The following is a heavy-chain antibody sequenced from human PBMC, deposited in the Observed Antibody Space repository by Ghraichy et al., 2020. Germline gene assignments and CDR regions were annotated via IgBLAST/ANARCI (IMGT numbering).Heavy chain of an antibody. CDR1: GFTFSHYA. CDR2: ISAGSFVT. Sequence: GGSLRLSCAASGFTFSHYAMSWVRQAPGTGLEWVSAISAGSFVTCYADSVKGRISISRDDSRNTLYLQMNSLRAEDTAVYYCVKDLVPPGTMGWPHIINDGFDMWGQGTKVTVSS. J-gene: IGHJ3*02. CDR3: VKDLVPPGTMGWPHIINDGFDM. V-gene: IGHV3-23*01. D-gene: IGHD2-2*01.